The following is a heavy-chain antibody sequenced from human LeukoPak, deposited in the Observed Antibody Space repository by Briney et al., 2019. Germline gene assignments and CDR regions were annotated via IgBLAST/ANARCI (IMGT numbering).Heavy chain of an antibody. CDR1: GFTFSSYA. CDR2: ISGSGGST. CDR3: AKDRHFPGPKVYGDYGAFDI. J-gene: IGHJ3*02. V-gene: IGHV3-23*01. Sequence: GGSLRLSCAASGFTFSSYAMSWVRQAPGKGLEWVSAISGSGGSTYYADSVKGRFTISRDNSKNTLYLQMNSLRAEDTAVYYCAKDRHFPGPKVYGDYGAFDIWGQGTMVTVSS. D-gene: IGHD4-17*01.